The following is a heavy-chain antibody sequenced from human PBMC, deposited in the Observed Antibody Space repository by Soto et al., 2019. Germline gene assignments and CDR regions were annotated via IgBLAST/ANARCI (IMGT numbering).Heavy chain of an antibody. CDR3: ARVKGQQLARPAFDY. D-gene: IGHD6-13*01. J-gene: IGHJ4*02. Sequence: ASVKVSCKASGYSFTSYAMHWVRQAPGQRLEWMGWINAGNGNTKYSQKFQGRVTITRDTSVSTAYMELSSLRSEDTAVYYCARVKGQQLARPAFDYWGQGTLVTVSS. CDR1: GYSFTSYA. CDR2: INAGNGNT. V-gene: IGHV1-3*01.